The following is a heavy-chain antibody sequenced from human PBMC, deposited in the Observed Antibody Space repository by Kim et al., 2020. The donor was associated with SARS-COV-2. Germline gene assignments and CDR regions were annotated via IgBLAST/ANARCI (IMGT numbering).Heavy chain of an antibody. V-gene: IGHV3-21*01. D-gene: IGHD5-12*01. CDR2: ISSSSSYI. CDR3: ARVEGGSGYDYILDY. CDR1: GFTFSSYS. J-gene: IGHJ4*02. Sequence: GGSLRLSCAASGFTFSSYSMNWVRQAPGKGLEWVSSISSSSSYIYYADSVKGRFTISRDNAKNSLYLQMNSLRAEDTAVYYCARVEGGSGYDYILDYWGQGTLVTVSS.